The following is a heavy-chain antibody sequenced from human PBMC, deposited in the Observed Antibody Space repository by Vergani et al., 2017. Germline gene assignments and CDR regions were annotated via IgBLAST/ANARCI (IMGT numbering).Heavy chain of an antibody. V-gene: IGHV1-69*06. D-gene: IGHD1-14*01. CDR2: IIPIFGTA. CDR1: GGTFSSYA. J-gene: IGHJ4*02. CDR3: ARVPEPPKTRVYDY. Sequence: QVQLVQSGAEVKKPGSSVKVSCKASGGTFSSYAISWVRQAPGQGLEWMGRIIPIFGTANYAQKLQGRVTMTTDTSTSTAYMELRSLRSDDTAVYYCARVPEPPKTRVYDYWGQGTLVTVSS.